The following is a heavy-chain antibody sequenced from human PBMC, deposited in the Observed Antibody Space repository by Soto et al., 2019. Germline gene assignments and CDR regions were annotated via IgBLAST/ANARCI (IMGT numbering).Heavy chain of an antibody. CDR1: GGSISSYY. D-gene: IGHD2-8*02. CDR2: IYYSGST. Sequence: SETLSLTCTVSGGSISSYYWSWIRQPPGKGLEWIGYIYYSGSTYYNPSLKSRVSISVDTAKNQFSLKLSSVTAADTAVYYCARDKITGLFDYWGQGTLVTVSS. V-gene: IGHV4-59*12. CDR3: ARDKITGLFDY. J-gene: IGHJ4*02.